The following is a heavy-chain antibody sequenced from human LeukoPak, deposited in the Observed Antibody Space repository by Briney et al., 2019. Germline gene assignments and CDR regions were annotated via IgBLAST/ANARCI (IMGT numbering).Heavy chain of an antibody. D-gene: IGHD5-18*01. Sequence: ASVKVSCKASGYTFTSYYMHWVRQAPGQGLEWMGIINPSGGSTSYAQKFQGRVTMTRDTSTSTVYMELSSLRAEDTAVYYCAKLLTGGYNSGQNDYWGQGILVTVSS. CDR2: INPSGGST. V-gene: IGHV1-46*01. CDR1: GYTFTSYY. CDR3: AKLLTGGYNSGQNDY. J-gene: IGHJ4*02.